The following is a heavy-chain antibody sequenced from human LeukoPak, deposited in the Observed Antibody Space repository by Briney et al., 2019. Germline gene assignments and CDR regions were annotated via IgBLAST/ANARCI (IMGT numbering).Heavy chain of an antibody. CDR3: ARAGHRRYYYDNGYDY. CDR1: GYTFTSYD. CDR2: ISAYNGNT. J-gene: IGHJ4*02. V-gene: IGHV1-18*01. D-gene: IGHD3-22*01. Sequence: ASVKVSCKASGYTFTSYDINWVRQATGQGLEWMGWISAYNGNTNYAQKLQGRVTMTTDTSTSTAYMELRSLRSDDTAVYYCARAGHRRYYYDNGYDYWGQGTLVTVSS.